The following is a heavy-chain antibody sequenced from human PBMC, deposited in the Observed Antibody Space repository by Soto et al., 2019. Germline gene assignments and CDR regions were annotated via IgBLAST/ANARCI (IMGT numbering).Heavy chain of an antibody. CDR3: AKRASGSYFDY. Sequence: EVQLLESGGGLVQPGGSLRLSCAASGFTFSSYAMNWVRQAPGKGLEWVSVISGSGGSTYYADSVKGRFTISRDNSKNTLYLQMKSLGAEATAVYYCAKRASGSYFDYWGQGTLVTVSS. CDR2: ISGSGGST. D-gene: IGHD3-10*01. CDR1: GFTFSSYA. J-gene: IGHJ4*02. V-gene: IGHV3-23*01.